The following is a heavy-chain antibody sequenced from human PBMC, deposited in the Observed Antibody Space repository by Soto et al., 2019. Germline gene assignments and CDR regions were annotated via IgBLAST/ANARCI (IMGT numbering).Heavy chain of an antibody. Sequence: QVQLQESGPGLVKPSETLSLTCTVSGGSIRNYYWSWIRQPPGKGLEWIGYIYYSGSTTYNPSLRSRLTISLDTSKNQFSLNLSSVTGADTAVYCCARARFGDDSFDIWGQGAMVTVSS. J-gene: IGHJ3*02. D-gene: IGHD3-10*01. V-gene: IGHV4-59*01. CDR2: IYYSGST. CDR3: ARARFGDDSFDI. CDR1: GGSIRNYY.